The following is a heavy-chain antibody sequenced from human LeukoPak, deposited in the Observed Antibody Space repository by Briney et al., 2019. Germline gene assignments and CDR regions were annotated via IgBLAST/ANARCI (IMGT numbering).Heavy chain of an antibody. J-gene: IGHJ3*02. Sequence: GGSLRLSCAASGFTFSDYGMHWVRQAPGKGLEWVAFIRYDGSNKYYADSVKGRFTISRDNSKNTLYLQMNSLRAEDTAVYYCAKQYYDFWIGYDAFDIWGQGTMVTVSS. CDR3: AKQYYDFWIGYDAFDI. D-gene: IGHD3-3*01. CDR1: GFTFSDYG. V-gene: IGHV3-30*02. CDR2: IRYDGSNK.